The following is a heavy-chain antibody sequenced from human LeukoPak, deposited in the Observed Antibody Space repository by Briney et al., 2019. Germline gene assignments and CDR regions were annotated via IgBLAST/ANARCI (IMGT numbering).Heavy chain of an antibody. CDR1: GFTFSSYT. D-gene: IGHD6-13*01. CDR2: ISTSSYYI. CDR3: ARDIATAGHSAIEY. V-gene: IGHV3-21*01. Sequence: GGSLRLSCVASGFTFSSYTMNWVRQAPGKGLEWVSSISTSSYYIYYADSLKGRFTISRDNAKNSLYLQTNSLRAEDTAVYYCARDIATAGHSAIEYWGQGALVTVSS. J-gene: IGHJ4*02.